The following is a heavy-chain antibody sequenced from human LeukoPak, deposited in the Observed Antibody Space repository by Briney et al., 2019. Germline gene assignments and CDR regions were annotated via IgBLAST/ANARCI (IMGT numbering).Heavy chain of an antibody. Sequence: GGSLRLSCAASGFTFDDYAMHWVRQAPGKGLEWVSGISWNSGSIGYADSVKGRFTISRDNAKNSLYLQMNSLRAEDTALYYCAKDPSSSWTYYFDYWDQGTLVTVSS. J-gene: IGHJ4*02. CDR1: GFTFDDYA. CDR3: AKDPSSSWTYYFDY. V-gene: IGHV3-9*01. CDR2: ISWNSGSI. D-gene: IGHD6-13*01.